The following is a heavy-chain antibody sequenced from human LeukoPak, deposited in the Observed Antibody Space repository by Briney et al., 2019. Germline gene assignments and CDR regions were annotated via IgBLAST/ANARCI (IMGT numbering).Heavy chain of an antibody. J-gene: IGHJ4*02. V-gene: IGHV1-18*01. CDR3: ARVSHYYGSEIEY. Sequence: ASVKVSCKASGYTFTSYSITWVRQAPGQGLEWMGWISAYNGNTNYAQKVQGRVTMTTDTSTSTAYMELRSLRSDDTAVCYCARVSHYYGSEIEYWGQGTLVTVSS. CDR2: ISAYNGNT. D-gene: IGHD3-10*01. CDR1: GYTFTSYS.